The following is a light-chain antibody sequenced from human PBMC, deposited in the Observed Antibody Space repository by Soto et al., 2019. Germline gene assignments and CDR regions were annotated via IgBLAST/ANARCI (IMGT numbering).Light chain of an antibody. CDR3: QESYTRA. Sequence: DIQMTQSPSSLSASVGYRVTITCRASQNVRNYLNWYQQKSGEAPNLLIYAASTLQSGDPSRFSGSGTETDFTLTISSLQPEDFATDYCQESYTRAFGQGTMVEI. CDR1: QNVRNY. V-gene: IGKV1-39*01. CDR2: AAS. J-gene: IGKJ1*01.